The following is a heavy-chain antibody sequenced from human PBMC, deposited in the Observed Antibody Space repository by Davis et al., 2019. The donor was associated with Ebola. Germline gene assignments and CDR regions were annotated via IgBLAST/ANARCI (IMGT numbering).Heavy chain of an antibody. D-gene: IGHD1-14*01. CDR1: GGSISSGGYY. CDR2: IYYNGST. J-gene: IGHJ3*02. V-gene: IGHV4-31*03. CDR3: ARDSDGKIGAFDI. Sequence: PSETLSLTCTVSGGSISSGGYYWSWIRQHPGKGLEWIGYIYYNGSTYYNPSLKSRVTISVDTSKNQFSLKLSSVTAADTAVYYCARDSDGKIGAFDIWGQGTMVTVSS.